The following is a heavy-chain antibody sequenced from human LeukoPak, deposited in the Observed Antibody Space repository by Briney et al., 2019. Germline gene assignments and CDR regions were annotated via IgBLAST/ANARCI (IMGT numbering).Heavy chain of an antibody. Sequence: SETLSLTCTVSGGSVGSGSYYWSWIRQPPGKGLEWIGYIYYSGSTNYNPSLKSRVTISVDTSKNQFSLKLSSVTAADTAVYYCASSGGKGPLIDYWGQGTLVTVSS. D-gene: IGHD1-26*01. CDR1: GGSVGSGSYY. V-gene: IGHV4-61*01. J-gene: IGHJ4*02. CDR3: ASSGGKGPLIDY. CDR2: IYYSGST.